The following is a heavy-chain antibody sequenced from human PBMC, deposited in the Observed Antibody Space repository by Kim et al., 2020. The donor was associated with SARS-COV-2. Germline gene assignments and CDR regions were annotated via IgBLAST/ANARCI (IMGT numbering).Heavy chain of an antibody. CDR2: INHSGST. CDR1: GGSFSGYY. V-gene: IGHV4-34*01. J-gene: IGHJ6*02. Sequence: SETLSLTCAVYGGSFSGYYWSWIRQPPGKGLEWIGEINHSGSTNYNPSLKSRVTISVDTSKNQFSLKLSSVTAADTAVYYCARKVLMVRGVIKGPHYGMDVWGQGTTVTVSS. CDR3: ARKVLMVRGVIKGPHYGMDV. D-gene: IGHD3-10*01.